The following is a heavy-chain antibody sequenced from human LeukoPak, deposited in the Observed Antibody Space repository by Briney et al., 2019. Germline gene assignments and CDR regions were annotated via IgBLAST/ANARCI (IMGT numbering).Heavy chain of an antibody. D-gene: IGHD3-16*01. V-gene: IGHV3-30*01. CDR1: GFTFSSFC. J-gene: IGHJ6*03. CDR3: AGEGWGTDCNDSYMDV. CDR2: TSYDGSNK. Sequence: PGGSLRLSCAASGFTFSSFCMHWVRQAPGKGLEWVAVTSYDGSNKDYADSVKGRFTISRDNFKKTLYLQMNSLTPDDTAVYYCAGEGWGTDCNDSYMDVWGKGTTVTVS.